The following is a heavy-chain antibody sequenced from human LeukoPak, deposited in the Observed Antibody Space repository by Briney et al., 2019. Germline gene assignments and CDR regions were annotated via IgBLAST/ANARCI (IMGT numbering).Heavy chain of an antibody. Sequence: GGSLRLSCAASGFTFSSYGMHWVRQAPGKGLEWVAVIWYDGSNKYYADSVKGRFTISRDNSKSTLYLQMNSLRAEDTAVYYCARDLSYSSGFLDYWGQGTLVTVSS. V-gene: IGHV3-33*01. J-gene: IGHJ4*02. CDR3: ARDLSYSSGFLDY. CDR1: GFTFSSYG. CDR2: IWYDGSNK. D-gene: IGHD6-19*01.